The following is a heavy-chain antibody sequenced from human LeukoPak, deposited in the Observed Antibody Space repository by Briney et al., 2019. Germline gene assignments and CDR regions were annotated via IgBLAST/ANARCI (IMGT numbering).Heavy chain of an antibody. J-gene: IGHJ2*01. CDR2: IVPIFGTA. CDR3: AREGYSSSFNRYFDL. V-gene: IGHV1-69*13. CDR1: GGTFSSYA. Sequence: SVKVSCKASGGTFSSYAISWVRQAPGQGLEWMGGIVPIFGTANYAQKFQGRVTITADESTSTAYMELSSLRSEDTAVYYCAREGYSSSFNRYFDLWGRGTLVTVSS. D-gene: IGHD6-13*01.